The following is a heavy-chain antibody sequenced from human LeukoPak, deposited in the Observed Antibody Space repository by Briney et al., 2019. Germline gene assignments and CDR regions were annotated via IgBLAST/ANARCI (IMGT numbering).Heavy chain of an antibody. D-gene: IGHD5-18*01. CDR2: ISASGVTI. CDR1: GFTFNTYS. Sequence: GGSLRLSCAASGFTFNTYSMSWVRQAPGKGLEWVSYISASGVTIYYADAVKGRFTISRDNAKSSLYLQMNSLRAEDTAVYYCTRDAGTRLKYSFGYGDYWGQGALVTVSA. CDR3: TRDAGTRLKYSFGYGDY. V-gene: IGHV3-48*04. J-gene: IGHJ4*02.